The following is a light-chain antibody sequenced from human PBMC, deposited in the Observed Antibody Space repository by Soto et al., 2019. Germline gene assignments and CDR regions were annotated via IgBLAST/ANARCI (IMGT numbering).Light chain of an antibody. CDR1: SIDVGRYNL. V-gene: IGLV2-23*02. CDR3: CSYAAPSTFV. Sequence: QSALTQPASVSGSPGQASTISCTGTSIDVGRYNLVSCYQQHPGKAPKLMIYEVTKRPSGVSNRFSGSKSGNTASLTISVLLADDESEYCWCSYAAPSTFVFGTGTKLTVL. J-gene: IGLJ1*01. CDR2: EVT.